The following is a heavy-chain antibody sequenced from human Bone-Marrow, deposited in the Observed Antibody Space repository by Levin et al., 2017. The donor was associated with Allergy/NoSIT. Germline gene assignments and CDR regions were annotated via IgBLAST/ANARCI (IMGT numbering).Heavy chain of an antibody. Sequence: GESLKISCAASGFTFSSYSMNWVRQAPGKGLEWVSSISSSSSYIYYADSVKGRFTISRDNAKNSLYLQMNSLRAEDTAVYYCARGGCSSTSGYHWFDPWGQGTLVTVSS. CDR2: ISSSSSYI. CDR1: GFTFSSYS. D-gene: IGHD2-2*01. CDR3: ARGGCSSTSGYHWFDP. J-gene: IGHJ5*02. V-gene: IGHV3-21*01.